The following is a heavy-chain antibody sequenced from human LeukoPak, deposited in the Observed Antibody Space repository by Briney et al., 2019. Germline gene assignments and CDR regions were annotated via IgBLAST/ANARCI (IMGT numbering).Heavy chain of an antibody. CDR3: ARGGGYASPIGY. CDR2: IYHSGST. Sequence: NPSETLSLTCTLSGGSISTYDWSWIRQPPGKGLEWIGYIYHSGSTNYNPSLKSRVTISVDTSKNQFSLKLSSVTAADTAVYYCARGGGYASPIGYWGQGALVTVS. V-gene: IGHV4-59*01. CDR1: GGSISTYD. D-gene: IGHD5-12*01. J-gene: IGHJ4*02.